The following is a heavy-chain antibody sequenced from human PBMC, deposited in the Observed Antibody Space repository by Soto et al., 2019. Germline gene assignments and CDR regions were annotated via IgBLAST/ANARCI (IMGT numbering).Heavy chain of an antibody. CDR3: ARGAPVVVTAMGWFDP. CDR1: VGSIISGGYY. J-gene: IGHJ5*02. CDR2: IYYSGST. D-gene: IGHD2-21*02. Sequence: SETLSLTCTFSVGSIISGGYYWSWIRQHPGKGLEWIGYIYYSGSTYYNPSLKSRVTISVDTSKNQFSLKLSSVTAADTAVYYCARGAPVVVTAMGWFDPWGQGTLVTVSS. V-gene: IGHV4-31*03.